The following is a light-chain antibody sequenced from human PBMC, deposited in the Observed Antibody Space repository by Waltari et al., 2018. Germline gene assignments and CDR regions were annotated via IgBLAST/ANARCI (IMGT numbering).Light chain of an antibody. CDR2: EVS. J-gene: IGLJ2*01. Sequence: QSALTQPASVSGSPGQSITISCPGTSSDVGSYNLVSWYQQHPDKAPKPMINEVSTRPPGVSDRFSGSKSGNTASLTISGLQAEDEADYYCCSYAGSDTFVVLGGGTKLTVL. V-gene: IGLV2-23*02. CDR3: CSYAGSDTFVV. CDR1: SSDVGSYNL.